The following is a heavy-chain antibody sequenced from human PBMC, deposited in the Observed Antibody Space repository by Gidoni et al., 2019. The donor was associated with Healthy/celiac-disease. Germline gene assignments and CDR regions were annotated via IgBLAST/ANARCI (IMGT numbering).Heavy chain of an antibody. Sequence: EVQLLESGGGLVQPGVSLRLSCAASGFPFSSYAMSWVRQAPGKGLEWVSAISGSGGSTYYADSVKGRFTISRDNSKNTLYLQMNSLRAEDTAVYYCAKDLDGALYYFDYWGQGTLVTVSS. V-gene: IGHV3-23*01. J-gene: IGHJ4*02. CDR2: ISGSGGST. CDR1: GFPFSSYA. CDR3: AKDLDGALYYFDY. D-gene: IGHD4-17*01.